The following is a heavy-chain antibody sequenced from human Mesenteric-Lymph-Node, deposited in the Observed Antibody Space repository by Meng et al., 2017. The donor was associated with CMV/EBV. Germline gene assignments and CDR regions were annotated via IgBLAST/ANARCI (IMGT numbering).Heavy chain of an antibody. J-gene: IGHJ2*01. Sequence: SLSGHYWNWIRQPPGKGLEWIGEINHSGSTNYNPSLESRVTISVDTSKNQFSLRLSSVTAADTAVYYCARSSYYYGSGSYFYWYFDLWGRGTLVTVSS. V-gene: IGHV4-34*01. CDR3: ARSSYYYGSGSYFYWYFDL. CDR1: SLSGHY. CDR2: INHSGST. D-gene: IGHD3-10*01.